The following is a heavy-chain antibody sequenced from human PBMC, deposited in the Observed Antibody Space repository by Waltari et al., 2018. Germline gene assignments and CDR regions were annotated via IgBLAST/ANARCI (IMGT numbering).Heavy chain of an antibody. V-gene: IGHV3-74*03. J-gene: IGHJ6*02. CDR2: ISADASDT. Sequence: EEQLVESGGGLVQPGDSLRLSCAASGFTFSSFWMNWVRQAPGKGPLWVSRISADASDTTYADSVKGRFTISRDNARNTLYLQMNRLRAEETAVYFCARVSRRTYRSPFPWGHYYYGMDVWGQVTTVTVSS. D-gene: IGHD7-27*01. CDR3: ARVSRRTYRSPFPWGHYYYGMDV. CDR1: GFTFSSFW.